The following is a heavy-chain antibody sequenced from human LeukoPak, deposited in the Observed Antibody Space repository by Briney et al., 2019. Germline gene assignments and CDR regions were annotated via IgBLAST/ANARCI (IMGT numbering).Heavy chain of an antibody. Sequence: TGGSLRLSCAASGFTFSTFAMSWVRQAPGKGLEWVSAISGRDGSTYYADSVKGRFTISRDNSKNTLYLQMNSLRGEDTAVYYCVKERGYSSSSFDYWGQGTLVTVSS. CDR2: ISGRDGST. CDR1: GFTFSTFA. CDR3: VKERGYSSSSFDY. J-gene: IGHJ4*02. D-gene: IGHD6-6*01. V-gene: IGHV3-23*01.